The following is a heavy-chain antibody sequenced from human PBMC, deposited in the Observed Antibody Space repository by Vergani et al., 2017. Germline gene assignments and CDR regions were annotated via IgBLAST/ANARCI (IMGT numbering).Heavy chain of an antibody. CDR2: IYNSGNG. CDR1: GDSIISRSYY. V-gene: IGHV4-39*01. CDR3: ANGKYYSDSTAHFRGRYFDV. J-gene: IGHJ2*01. Sequence: QMQLQESGPGLVKASETLSLTCPVSGDSIISRSYYWGWIRQPPGKGLEWIGSIYNSGNGDSSSSLKSRVTISADTSKNQFPLRLTSVTAADTAVYYCANGKYYSDSTAHFRGRYFDVWGRGTLVTVPS. D-gene: IGHD3-16*01.